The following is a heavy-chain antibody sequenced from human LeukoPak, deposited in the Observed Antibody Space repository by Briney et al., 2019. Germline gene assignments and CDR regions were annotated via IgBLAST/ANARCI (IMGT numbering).Heavy chain of an antibody. CDR1: GGSISSGGYY. CDR3: ASHSSAYMGAFDI. Sequence: PSETLSLTCTVSGGSISSGGYYWSWIRQHPGKGLEWIGYIYYSGSTYYNPSLKSRVTISVDTSKNQFSLKLSSVTAADTAVYYCASHSSAYMGAFDIWGQGTMVTVSS. V-gene: IGHV4-31*03. CDR2: IYYSGST. D-gene: IGHD6-19*01. J-gene: IGHJ3*02.